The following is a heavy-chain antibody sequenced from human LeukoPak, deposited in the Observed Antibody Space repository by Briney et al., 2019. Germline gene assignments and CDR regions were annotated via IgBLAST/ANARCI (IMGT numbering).Heavy chain of an antibody. Sequence: GGSLRLSCAASGFTFTSYAMSWFRQAPGKGLEWVSAISGSGGSTYYADSVKGRFTISRDNSKNTLYLQMNTLRAEDTAVYYCAKFRPVTSVAGTIFHYWGQGTLVTVSS. D-gene: IGHD6-19*01. J-gene: IGHJ4*02. CDR3: AKFRPVTSVAGTIFHY. CDR1: GFTFTSYA. V-gene: IGHV3-23*01. CDR2: ISGSGGST.